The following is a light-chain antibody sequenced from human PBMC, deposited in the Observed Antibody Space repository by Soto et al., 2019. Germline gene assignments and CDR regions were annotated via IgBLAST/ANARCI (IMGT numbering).Light chain of an antibody. CDR2: GAF. V-gene: IGKV3-15*01. J-gene: IGKJ5*01. Sequence: ETVLTQSPATLSVSPGERATFSCKASQSVTTNLAWYQQKPGQVPRLLIYGAFTRATGIPARFSGSGSGTEFTLSISSLQSEDFAIYHCQQYNSGHHTFGQGTRLEIK. CDR3: QQYNSGHHT. CDR1: QSVTTN.